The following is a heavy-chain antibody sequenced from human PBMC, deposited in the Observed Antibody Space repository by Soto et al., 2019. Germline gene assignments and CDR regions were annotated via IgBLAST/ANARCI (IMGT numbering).Heavy chain of an antibody. Sequence: SETLSLTCAVYGGSFSGYYWSWIRQPPGKGLEWIGEINHSGSTNYNPSLKSRVTISVDTSKNQFSLKLSSVTAADTAVYYCARGYSGSYYVVPGSYWGQGTLVTVSS. CDR1: GGSFSGYY. J-gene: IGHJ4*02. V-gene: IGHV4-34*01. CDR3: ARGYSGSYYVVPGSY. CDR2: INHSGST. D-gene: IGHD1-26*01.